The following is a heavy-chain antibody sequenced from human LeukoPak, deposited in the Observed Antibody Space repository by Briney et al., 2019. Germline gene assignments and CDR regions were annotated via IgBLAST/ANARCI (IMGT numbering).Heavy chain of an antibody. D-gene: IGHD4-11*01. Sequence: GESLKISCKGSGYSFSNYWIAWVRQMPGKGLEYMRIIYPGDYDTRYSPSFRGQVAISVDKSISTAYLQWTSLKASDTAIYYCARAPTSVSNPYYFDSWGQGTLVTVSS. CDR3: ARAPTSVSNPYYFDS. CDR2: IYPGDYDT. V-gene: IGHV5-51*01. J-gene: IGHJ4*02. CDR1: GYSFSNYW.